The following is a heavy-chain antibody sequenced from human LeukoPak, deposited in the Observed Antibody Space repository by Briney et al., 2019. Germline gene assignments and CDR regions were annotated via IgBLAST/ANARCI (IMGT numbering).Heavy chain of an antibody. D-gene: IGHD4-23*01. CDR2: IGVAGGNT. J-gene: IGHJ3*01. CDR3: AAEIYGGNTDCCTFDF. Sequence: SVKVSCKASGFIFSNSAIQWVRQAGGQRLEWIGWIGVAGGNTNYAQTLQGRITITRDMSTSTAYMELTSLRSDDTAVYYCAAEIYGGNTDCCTFDFWGPGTPVTVSS. V-gene: IGHV1-58*02. CDR1: GFIFSNSA.